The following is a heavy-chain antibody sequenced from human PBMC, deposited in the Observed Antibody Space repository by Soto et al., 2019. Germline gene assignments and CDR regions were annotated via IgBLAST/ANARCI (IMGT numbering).Heavy chain of an antibody. V-gene: IGHV4-38-2*02. J-gene: IGHJ4*01. D-gene: IGHD3-22*01. CDR3: ARENYYDGSGYYYYLDY. CDR2: IFHSGST. CDR1: GYSISSDYS. Sequence: SSETLSLTCAVSGYSISSDYSWGWIRQPPGKGLEWLGSIFHSGSTYYNPSLKSRVTISLDTSQNHFSLKLSSVTAADTAVYYCARENYYDGSGYYYYLDYWGHGTLVTVSS.